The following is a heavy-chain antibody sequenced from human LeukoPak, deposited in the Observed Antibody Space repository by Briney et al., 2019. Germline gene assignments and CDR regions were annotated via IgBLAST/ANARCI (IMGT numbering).Heavy chain of an antibody. D-gene: IGHD5-12*01. V-gene: IGHV3-30*03. CDR3: ARDSFGGGYDLMLDY. CDR2: ISYDGGNK. J-gene: IGHJ4*02. CDR1: RFTFSSYG. Sequence: GRSLRLSCAASRFTFSSYGMHWVRQAPGKGLAWVAVISYDGGNKYYADSVNGRFTISRDNSKNTLFLQMDSLTAEDTAVYYCARDSFGGGYDLMLDYWAQGTLVTVSS.